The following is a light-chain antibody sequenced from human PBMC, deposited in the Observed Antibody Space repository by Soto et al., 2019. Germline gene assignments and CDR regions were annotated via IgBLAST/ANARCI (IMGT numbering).Light chain of an antibody. CDR1: QSVSSS. CDR3: QQYYSYPRT. Sequence: EIVMTQSPATLSVSPGERATLSCRASQSVSSSLAWYQQKPGQAPRLLIYGASTRATGIPARFSGSGSGTEFALTISSLQSEDFATYYCQQYYSYPRTFGQGTKVEIK. CDR2: GAS. V-gene: IGKV3-15*01. J-gene: IGKJ1*01.